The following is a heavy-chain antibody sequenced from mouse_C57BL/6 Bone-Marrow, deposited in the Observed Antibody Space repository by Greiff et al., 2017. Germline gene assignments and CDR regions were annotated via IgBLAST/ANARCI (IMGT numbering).Heavy chain of an antibody. Sequence: EVKLVESGGGLVQPGESLKLSCESNEYEFPSHDMSWVRKTPEKSLELVAAINSDGGSTYYPDTMERRFIISRDNTKKTLYLQMSSLRSEDTALYYCARGFYDGYYGWFAYWGRGTLVTVSA. D-gene: IGHD2-3*01. CDR3: ARGFYDGYYGWFAY. J-gene: IGHJ3*01. V-gene: IGHV5-2*01. CDR2: INSDGGST. CDR1: EYEFPSHD.